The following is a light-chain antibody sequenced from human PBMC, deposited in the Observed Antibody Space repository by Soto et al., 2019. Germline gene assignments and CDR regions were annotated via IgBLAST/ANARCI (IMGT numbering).Light chain of an antibody. CDR1: QSVSSN. Sequence: PVERATLSCRASQSVSSNLAWYQQRPGQAPRLLIHGASTRATGVPAKVSGSGSGTEFTLTISSLQSEDFAVYYCQQHDSWPRTFGQGTKVDIK. CDR3: QQHDSWPRT. J-gene: IGKJ1*01. CDR2: GAS. V-gene: IGKV3-15*01.